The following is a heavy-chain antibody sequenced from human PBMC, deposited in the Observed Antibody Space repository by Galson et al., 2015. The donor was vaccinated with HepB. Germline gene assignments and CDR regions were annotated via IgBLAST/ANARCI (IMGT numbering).Heavy chain of an antibody. V-gene: IGHV1-69*13. CDR3: ARDPRLVGYFDY. J-gene: IGHJ4*02. D-gene: IGHD2-15*01. CDR1: GGTFSSYA. CDR2: IILIFGTA. Sequence: SVKVSCKASGGTFSSYAISWVRQAPGQGLEWMGGIILIFGTANYAQKFQGRVTITADESTSTAYMELSSLRSEDTAVYYCARDPRLVGYFDYWGQGTLVTVSS.